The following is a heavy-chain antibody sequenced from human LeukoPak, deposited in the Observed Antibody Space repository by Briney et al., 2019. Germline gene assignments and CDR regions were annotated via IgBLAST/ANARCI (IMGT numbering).Heavy chain of an antibody. D-gene: IGHD5-24*01. Sequence: PPGGSLRLSCAASGFTVSSDYMGWVRQAPGKGLEWVSVIYSGGSTYYADSVKGRFTISRDNFKNTLYLQMNSLRAEDTAVYYCARGDGYNTAFDIWGQGTMVTVSS. V-gene: IGHV3-66*01. CDR2: IYSGGST. CDR3: ARGDGYNTAFDI. CDR1: GFTVSSDY. J-gene: IGHJ3*02.